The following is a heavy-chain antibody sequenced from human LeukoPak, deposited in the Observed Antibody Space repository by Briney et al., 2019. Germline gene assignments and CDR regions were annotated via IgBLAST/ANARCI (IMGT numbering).Heavy chain of an antibody. V-gene: IGHV3-9*01. Sequence: GRSLRLSCAASGFTFYDYAMHWVRHAPGKGLEWVSGISWNSGSIGYADSVKGRFTISRDNAKNSLYLQMNSLRAEDTALYYCARATTVLTPSAFDIWGQGTMVTVSS. CDR1: GFTFYDYA. J-gene: IGHJ3*02. D-gene: IGHD4-23*01. CDR3: ARATTVLTPSAFDI. CDR2: ISWNSGSI.